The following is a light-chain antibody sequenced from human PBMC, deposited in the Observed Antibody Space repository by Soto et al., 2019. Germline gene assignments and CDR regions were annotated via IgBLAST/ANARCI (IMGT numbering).Light chain of an antibody. Sequence: DIVMTQSPDSLAVSLGERATINCKSSQSVLFSSNNKNYLAWYQQKPGQPPKLLIYWASTRESGVPDRFSGSGSETDFTLTISSLQAEAVAVCYCEEYYLSPLTVGGGIEVDIK. CDR3: EEYYLSPLT. CDR1: QSVLFSSNNKNY. V-gene: IGKV4-1*01. J-gene: IGKJ4*01. CDR2: WAS.